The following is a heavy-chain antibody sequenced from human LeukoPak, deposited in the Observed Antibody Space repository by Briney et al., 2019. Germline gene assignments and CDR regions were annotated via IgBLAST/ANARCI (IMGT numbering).Heavy chain of an antibody. CDR2: ISYDGSNK. CDR3: ASKSGAAAGNYYYCYMDV. J-gene: IGHJ6*03. CDR1: GFTFSSYA. Sequence: GGSLRLSCAASGFTFSSYAMHWVRQAPGKGLEWVAVISYDGSNKYYADSVKGRFTISRDNSKNTLYLQMNSLRAEDTAVYYCASKSGAAAGNYYYCYMDVWGKGTTVTVSS. V-gene: IGHV3-30*04. D-gene: IGHD6-13*01.